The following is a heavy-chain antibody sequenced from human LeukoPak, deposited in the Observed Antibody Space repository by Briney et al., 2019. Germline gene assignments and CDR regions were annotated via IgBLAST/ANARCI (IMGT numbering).Heavy chain of an antibody. J-gene: IGHJ2*01. CDR3: PREHDYGVPGLRYFDL. V-gene: IGHV4-30-2*01. Sequence: PSQTLSLTCAVSGGSISSGGYSWSWIRQPPGKGLEWIGYIYHSGSTYYNPSLKSRVTISVDRSKNQFSLKLSSVTAADTAVYYCPREHDYGVPGLRYFDLWGRGTLVTVSS. CDR1: GGSISSGGYS. CDR2: IYHSGST. D-gene: IGHD4-17*01.